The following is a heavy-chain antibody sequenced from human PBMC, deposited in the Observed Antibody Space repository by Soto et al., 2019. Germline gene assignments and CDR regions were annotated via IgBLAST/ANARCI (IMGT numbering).Heavy chain of an antibody. CDR2: INPSGGST. CDR3: ARDLQDYGDYYYYYYMDV. D-gene: IGHD4-17*01. V-gene: IGHV1-46*01. CDR1: GYTFTSYY. Sequence: ASVKVSCKASGYTFTSYYMHWVRQAPGQGLEWMGIINPSGGSTGYAQKFQGRVTMTRNTSISTAYMELSSLRSEDTAVYYCARDLQDYGDYYYYYYMDVWGKGTTVTVSS. J-gene: IGHJ6*03.